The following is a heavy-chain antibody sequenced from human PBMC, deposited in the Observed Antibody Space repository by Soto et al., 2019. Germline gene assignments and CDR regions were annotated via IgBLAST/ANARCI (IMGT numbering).Heavy chain of an antibody. CDR3: ASVAETGTPLRGPYYYYGMDV. J-gene: IGHJ6*02. D-gene: IGHD1-1*01. CDR1: GGSFSGFS. Sequence: TQFHYFAVFGGSFSGFSWNWNRQPPWKEREWIGEINHSGTSNYNPSLKSRVTMLPDTSKNHFSLKLTSVTAADTAVYYCASVAETGTPLRGPYYYYGMDVWGQGTTVTVSS. V-gene: IGHV4-34*01. CDR2: INHSGTS.